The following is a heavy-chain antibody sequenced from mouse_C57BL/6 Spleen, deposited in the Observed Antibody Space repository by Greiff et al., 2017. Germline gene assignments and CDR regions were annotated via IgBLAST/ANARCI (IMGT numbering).Heavy chain of an antibody. CDR2: IDPETGGT. D-gene: IGHD3-2*02. CDR1: GYTFTDYE. V-gene: IGHV1-15*01. Sequence: VQLQQSGAELVRPGASVTLSCKASGYTFTDYEMHWVKQTPVHGLEWIGAIDPETGGTAYNQKFKGKAILTADKSSSTAYMELRSLTSEDSAVYYCTRRETAQATLMDYWGQGTSVTVSS. CDR3: TRRETAQATLMDY. J-gene: IGHJ4*01.